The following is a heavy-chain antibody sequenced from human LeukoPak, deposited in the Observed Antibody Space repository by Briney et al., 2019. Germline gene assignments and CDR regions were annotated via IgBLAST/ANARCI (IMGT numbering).Heavy chain of an antibody. CDR1: GFTSDDYG. V-gene: IGHV3-53*01. CDR2: IFSNGDT. D-gene: IGHD5-24*01. J-gene: IGHJ4*02. CDR3: TRDQMNY. Sequence: PGGSLRLSCTISGFTSDDYGLSWVRQAPGKGLEWVSLIFSNGDTHYADSVKGRFTISRDTSKNTVSLQMNSLRVEDTAMYYCTRDQMNYWGQGTLVTVSS.